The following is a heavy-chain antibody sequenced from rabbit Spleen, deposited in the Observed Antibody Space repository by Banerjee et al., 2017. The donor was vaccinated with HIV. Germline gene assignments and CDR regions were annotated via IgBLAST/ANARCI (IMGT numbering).Heavy chain of an antibody. J-gene: IGHJ4*01. CDR2: IDVVRYGNA. CDR1: GLDFSSNYW. CDR3: ARDAAGREDFNL. V-gene: IGHV1S45*01. Sequence: QEQLVESGGGLVQPEGSLTLTCKASGLDFSSNYWICWVRQAPGKGLEWIACIDVVRYGNAYYASWAKGRFPISQTSSTTVTLQMTSLTAADTATYFCARDAAGREDFNLWGQGTLVTVS. D-gene: IGHD4-2*01.